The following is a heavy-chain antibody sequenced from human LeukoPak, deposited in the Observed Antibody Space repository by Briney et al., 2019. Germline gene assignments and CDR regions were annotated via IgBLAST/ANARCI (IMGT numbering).Heavy chain of an antibody. Sequence: PSETLSLTCAVYGGSFSGYYWSWIRQPPGKGLEGIGEINHSGSTNYNPSLKSRGTISVDTSKNQFSLKLSSVTAADTAVYYCARGRGITMVRGVRFDYWGQGTLVTVSS. CDR3: ARGRGITMVRGVRFDY. CDR2: INHSGST. CDR1: GGSFSGYY. V-gene: IGHV4-34*01. D-gene: IGHD3-10*01. J-gene: IGHJ4*02.